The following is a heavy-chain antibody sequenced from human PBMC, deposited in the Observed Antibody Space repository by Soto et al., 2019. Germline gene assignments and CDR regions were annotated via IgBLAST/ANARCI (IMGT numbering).Heavy chain of an antibody. CDR2: ISVYNGNT. D-gene: IGHD3-22*01. CDR3: ARAGQYFDSSGYVN. J-gene: IGHJ4*02. Sequence: QVKLVQSGTEVKKPGDSLKVACKASGYSFATSGISWVRQAPGQGLEWMGWISVYNGNTNYDQKLHDRVTMTTDTSTTTAYLELRSLRSDDTAVYYCARAGQYFDSSGYVNWGQGTLVTVSS. V-gene: IGHV1-18*01. CDR1: GYSFATSG.